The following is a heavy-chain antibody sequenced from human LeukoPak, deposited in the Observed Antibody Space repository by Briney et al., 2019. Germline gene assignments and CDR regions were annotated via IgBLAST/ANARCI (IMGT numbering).Heavy chain of an antibody. CDR2: INSDETST. J-gene: IGHJ4*02. Sequence: GGSLRLSCAASGFTFSNYWMHWVRQAPGKGLEWVSRINSDETSTNYADSVRGRFTISKDNAKNTLYLQMNSLRAEDTAVYYCASRRSTSFDYWGQGTLVTVSS. V-gene: IGHV3-74*01. D-gene: IGHD5/OR15-5a*01. CDR1: GFTFSNYW. CDR3: ASRRSTSFDY.